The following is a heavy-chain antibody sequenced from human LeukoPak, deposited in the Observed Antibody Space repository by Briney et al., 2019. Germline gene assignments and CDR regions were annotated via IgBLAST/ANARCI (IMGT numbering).Heavy chain of an antibody. J-gene: IGHJ4*02. CDR3: ARGGAHHYDILTGPIAY. Sequence: ASVKVSCKASGYTFTSYGISWVRQAPGQGLEWMGWISAYNGNTNYAQKLQGRVTMTTDTSTSTAYMELRSLRSDDTAVYYCARGGAHHYDILTGPIAYWGQGTLVTVSS. CDR2: ISAYNGNT. V-gene: IGHV1-18*01. CDR1: GYTFTSYG. D-gene: IGHD3-9*01.